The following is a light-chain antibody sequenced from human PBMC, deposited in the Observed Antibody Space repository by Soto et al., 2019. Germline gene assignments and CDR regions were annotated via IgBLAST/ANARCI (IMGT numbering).Light chain of an antibody. CDR1: QSTNSW. Sequence: DIQMTQSPSTLSASVGDRVTITCRASQSTNSWLAWYQQKPGKAPKILIYKVSNLESGVPSRFSGSGSGTEFTLTISSLQPDDFATYYCQQHNTYPWTFGQGTKVEIK. J-gene: IGKJ1*01. V-gene: IGKV1-5*03. CDR3: QQHNTYPWT. CDR2: KVS.